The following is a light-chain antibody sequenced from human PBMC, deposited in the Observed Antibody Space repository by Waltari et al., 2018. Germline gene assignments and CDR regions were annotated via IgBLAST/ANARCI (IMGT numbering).Light chain of an antibody. CDR3: QKYNRYSWT. CDR1: QSISSW. CDR2: KAS. V-gene: IGKV1-5*03. J-gene: IGKJ1*01. Sequence: DIQMTQSPSTLSASVGDGVTITCRASQSISSWLAWYQQKPGRAPKRLIYKASTLESGVPSRFSGSGSGTEFNLTISSLQPDDFATYYCQKYNRYSWTLGQGTKVEI.